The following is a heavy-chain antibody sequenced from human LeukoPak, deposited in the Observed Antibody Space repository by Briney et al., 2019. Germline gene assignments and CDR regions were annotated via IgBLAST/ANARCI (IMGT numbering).Heavy chain of an antibody. D-gene: IGHD3-22*01. J-gene: IGHJ2*01. CDR1: GGSISSYY. CDR2: IYYSGST. CDR3: ARGPMIVDLPPHWYFDL. Sequence: SETLSLTCTVSGGSISSYYWSWIRQPPGKGLEWIGYIYYSGSTNYNPSLKSRVTISVDTSKNQFSLKLSSVTAADTAVYYCARGPMIVDLPPHWYFDLWGRGTLVTVSS. V-gene: IGHV4-59*01.